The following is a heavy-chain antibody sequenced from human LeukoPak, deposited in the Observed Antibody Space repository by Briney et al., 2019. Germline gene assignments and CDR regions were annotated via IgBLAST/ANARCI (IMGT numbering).Heavy chain of an antibody. CDR3: ARVVDGGSSWYSPMEY. CDR2: ISHDESRQ. V-gene: IGHV3-30-3*01. Sequence: GGSLRLSCAASGFTFSSYAMDWVRQAPGKGLEWVAVISHDESRQDYADPVKGRFTISRDNSQNTLFLQMNSLRIEDTAVYYCARVVDGGSSWYSPMEYWGQGTRVTVSS. CDR1: GFTFSSYA. D-gene: IGHD6-13*01. J-gene: IGHJ4*02.